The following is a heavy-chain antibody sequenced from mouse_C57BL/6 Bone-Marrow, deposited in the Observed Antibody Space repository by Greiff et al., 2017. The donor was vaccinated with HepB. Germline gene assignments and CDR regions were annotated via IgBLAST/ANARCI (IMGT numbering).Heavy chain of an antibody. J-gene: IGHJ4*01. Sequence: QVQLQQSGAELARPGASVKLSCKASGYTFTSYGISWVKQRTGQGLEWIGEIYPRSGNTYYNEKFKGKATLTADKSSSTAYMELRSLTSEDSAVYFCARLSQYYYGYDDYAMDYWGQGTSVTVSS. CDR1: GYTFTSYG. V-gene: IGHV1-81*01. D-gene: IGHD2-2*01. CDR2: IYPRSGNT. CDR3: ARLSQYYYGYDDYAMDY.